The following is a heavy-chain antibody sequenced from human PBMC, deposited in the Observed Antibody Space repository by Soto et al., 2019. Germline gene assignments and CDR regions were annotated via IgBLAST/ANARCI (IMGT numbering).Heavy chain of an antibody. J-gene: IGHJ4*02. CDR1: GGSISSGGYY. D-gene: IGHD3-22*01. Sequence: QVQLQESGPGLVKPSQTLSLTCTVSGGSISSGGYYWSWIRQHPGKGLEWIGYIYYSGSTYYNPSLKSRFTISVDTSKSQFSLTLSSVTAADTAVYYCARDNDSHFDYWGQGTLVTVSS. CDR2: IYYSGST. V-gene: IGHV4-31*03. CDR3: ARDNDSHFDY.